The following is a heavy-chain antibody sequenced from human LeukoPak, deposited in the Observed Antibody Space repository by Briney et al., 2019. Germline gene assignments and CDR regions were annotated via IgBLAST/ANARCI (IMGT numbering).Heavy chain of an antibody. D-gene: IGHD1-26*01. Sequence: ASVNVSCKASGYTFTSYAMHWVRQAPGQRLEWMGWINAGNGNTKYSQKFQGRVTITRDTSASTAYMELSSLRSEDTAVYYCAIAFSGSDVFDYWGQGTLVTVSS. J-gene: IGHJ4*02. V-gene: IGHV1-3*01. CDR2: INAGNGNT. CDR3: AIAFSGSDVFDY. CDR1: GYTFTSYA.